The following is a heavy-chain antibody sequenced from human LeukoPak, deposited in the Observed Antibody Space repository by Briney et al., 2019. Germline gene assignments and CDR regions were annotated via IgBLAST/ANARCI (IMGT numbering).Heavy chain of an antibody. CDR2: IKQDGSEV. D-gene: IGHD1-7*01. Sequence: GGSLRLSCAASGFSFNSYWMTWVRRAPGKGLEWVANIKQDGSEVYYEDSVKGRFTISRDNGKKSLYLQMNGLRAEDTAVYYCAREGYNWNYVAYWGQGTLVTVSS. V-gene: IGHV3-7*01. J-gene: IGHJ4*02. CDR1: GFSFNSYW. CDR3: AREGYNWNYVAY.